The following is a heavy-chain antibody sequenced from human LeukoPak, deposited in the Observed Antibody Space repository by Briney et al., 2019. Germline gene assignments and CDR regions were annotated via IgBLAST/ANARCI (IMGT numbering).Heavy chain of an antibody. CDR3: AIHPGKWYDYVWGSYQLDY. V-gene: IGHV1-8*01. CDR1: GYTFTSYD. J-gene: IGHJ4*02. Sequence: ASVKVSCKASGYTFTSYDINWVRQATGQGLEWMGWMNPNSGNTGYAQKFQGRVTVTRNTSISTAYMELSSLRSEDTAVYYCAIHPGKWYDYVWGSYQLDYWGQGTLVTVSS. D-gene: IGHD3-16*02. CDR2: MNPNSGNT.